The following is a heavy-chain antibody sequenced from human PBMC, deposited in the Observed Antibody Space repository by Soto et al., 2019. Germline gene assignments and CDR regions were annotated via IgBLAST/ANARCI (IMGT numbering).Heavy chain of an antibody. Sequence: CAACGDRLKISGMHGALKKPGKGLEWVAVISYDGSNKYYADSVKGRFTISRDNSKNTLYLQMNSLRAEDTAVYYCARADSSSSRGYFDYWGQGTLVTVSS. CDR1: GDRLKISG. J-gene: IGHJ4*02. D-gene: IGHD6-6*01. CDR2: ISYDGSNK. CDR3: ARADSSSSRGYFDY. V-gene: IGHV3-30*03.